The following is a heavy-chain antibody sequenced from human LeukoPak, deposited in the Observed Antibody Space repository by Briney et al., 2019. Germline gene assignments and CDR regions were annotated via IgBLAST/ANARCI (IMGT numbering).Heavy chain of an antibody. CDR2: ITGSGSTI. V-gene: IGHV3-11*04. D-gene: IGHD6-19*01. CDR3: ARDLTSGYSSGWYGPNFDY. CDR1: GFTFSDYD. Sequence: GGSLRLSCAVSGFTFSDYDMSWIRQAPGKGLEWVSYITGSGSTIYYADSVKGRFTISRDNAKNSLYLQMNSLRAEDTAVYYCARDLTSGYSSGWYGPNFDYWGQGTLVTVSS. J-gene: IGHJ4*02.